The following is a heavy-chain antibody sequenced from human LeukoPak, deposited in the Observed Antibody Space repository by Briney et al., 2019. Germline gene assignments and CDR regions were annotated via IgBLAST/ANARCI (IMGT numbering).Heavy chain of an antibody. CDR3: ARGAYYYDSSGYYPRLFDY. J-gene: IGHJ4*02. CDR2: IYTGGST. CDR1: GFTVSSNY. D-gene: IGHD3-22*01. V-gene: IGHV3-66*01. Sequence: PGGSLRLSCAASGFTVSSNYMSWVRQAPGKGLEWVSVIYTGGSTDYADSVKGRFTISRDISKNTLYLQVNSLRAEDTAVYYCARGAYYYDSSGYYPRLFDYWGQGTLVTVSS.